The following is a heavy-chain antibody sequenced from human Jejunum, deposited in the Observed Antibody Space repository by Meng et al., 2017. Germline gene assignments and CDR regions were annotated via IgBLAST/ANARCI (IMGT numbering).Heavy chain of an antibody. CDR2: FNPYSGVA. V-gene: IGHV1-2*06. CDR1: GYTFLDYY. CDR3: AKEKGTGNYEDY. D-gene: IGHD1-7*01. Sequence: QVQLLQSGPAVRKPRALVKVSCKASGYTFLDYYIPWVRQAPGQGLEWMGRFNPYSGVADFAQKFQGRVSMTRDTSITTAYMELRELTSDDTAVYFCAKEKGTGNYEDYWGQGTLVTVSS. J-gene: IGHJ4*02.